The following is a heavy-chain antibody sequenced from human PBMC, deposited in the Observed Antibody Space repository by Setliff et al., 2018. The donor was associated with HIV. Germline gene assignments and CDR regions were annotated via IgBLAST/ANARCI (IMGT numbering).Heavy chain of an antibody. V-gene: IGHV4-38-2*02. CDR1: GFPISSDYY. D-gene: IGHD2-2*01. Sequence: PSETLSLTCAVYGFPISSDYYWNWVRQPPGQGLEWIGSIYHSGKTYSNPSLKSRVTISVDTSKNQFSLNLSSVTAADTAVYYCARDFCSSTTCTNWFHPWGQGTLVTVSS. CDR3: ARDFCSSTTCTNWFHP. J-gene: IGHJ5*02. CDR2: IYHSGKT.